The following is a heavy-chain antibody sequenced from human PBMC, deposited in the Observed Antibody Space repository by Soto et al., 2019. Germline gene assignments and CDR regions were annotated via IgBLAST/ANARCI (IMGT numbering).Heavy chain of an antibody. D-gene: IGHD2-2*01. J-gene: IGHJ3*02. CDR2: ISAYNGNT. CDR3: ARTSLGYCSSTSCYAVGAFDI. CDR1: GYTFTSYG. Sequence: ASVKVSCKASGYTFTSYGISWVRQAPGQGLEWMGWISAYNGNTNYAQKLQGRVTMTTDTSTSTAYMGLRSLRSDDTAVYYCARTSLGYCSSTSCYAVGAFDIWGQGTMVTVSS. V-gene: IGHV1-18*01.